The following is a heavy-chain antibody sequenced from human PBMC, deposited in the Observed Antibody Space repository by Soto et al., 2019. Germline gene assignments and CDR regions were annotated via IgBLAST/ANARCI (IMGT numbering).Heavy chain of an antibody. V-gene: IGHV4-34*01. Sequence: SETLSLTCAVYGGSFSGYYWSWIRQPPGKGLEWIGEINHSGSTNYNPSLKSRVTISVDTSKNQFSLKLSSVTAADTAVYYCARAYCSSTSCPPGWARIEIWGQGTMVTVSS. J-gene: IGHJ3*02. CDR2: INHSGST. CDR3: ARAYCSSTSCPPGWARIEI. D-gene: IGHD2-2*01. CDR1: GGSFSGYY.